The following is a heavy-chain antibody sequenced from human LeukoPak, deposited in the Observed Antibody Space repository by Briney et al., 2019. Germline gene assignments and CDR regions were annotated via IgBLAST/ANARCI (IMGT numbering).Heavy chain of an antibody. CDR3: ARADSSSWPGYYYYGMDV. D-gene: IGHD6-13*01. CDR2: ISSSGSTI. V-gene: IGHV3-48*03. J-gene: IGHJ6*02. CDR1: GFTFSSYE. Sequence: GGSLRLSCAASGFTFSSYEMNWVRQAPGKGLEWVSYISSSGSTIYYADSVKGRFTIPRDNAKNSLYLQMNSLRAEDTAVYYCARADSSSWPGYYYYGMDVWGQGTTVTVSS.